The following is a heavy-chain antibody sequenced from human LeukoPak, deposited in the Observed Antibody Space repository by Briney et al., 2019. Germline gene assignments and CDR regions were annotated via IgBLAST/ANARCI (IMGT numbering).Heavy chain of an antibody. CDR2: SRNKAKGYTT. Sequence: GGCMRLSCAVSTFTLVDLFLEWVRQAQGRGMEWVGRSRNKAKGYTTEYAASVKGRFTISRDDSKIPLYLQMNSLETEDTAVYYCVRVGSVSGSDYLDYWGQGTLVTVSS. J-gene: IGHJ4*02. V-gene: IGHV3-72*01. D-gene: IGHD6-19*01. CDR3: VRVGSVSGSDYLDY. CDR1: TFTLVDLF.